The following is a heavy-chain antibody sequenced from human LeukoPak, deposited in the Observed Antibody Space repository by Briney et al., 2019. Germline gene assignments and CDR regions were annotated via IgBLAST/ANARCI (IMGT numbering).Heavy chain of an antibody. D-gene: IGHD4-11*01. CDR1: GFTFSTYA. Sequence: PGGSLRPSCAASGFTFSTYAMTWVRQAPGKGLEWVSVISGSGSITYYADSVKGRFTISRDNSKNTLYLQMNSLRADDTAVYYCAKDLSKNGDYWGQGTLVTVSS. J-gene: IGHJ4*02. V-gene: IGHV3-23*01. CDR2: ISGSGSIT. CDR3: AKDLSKNGDY.